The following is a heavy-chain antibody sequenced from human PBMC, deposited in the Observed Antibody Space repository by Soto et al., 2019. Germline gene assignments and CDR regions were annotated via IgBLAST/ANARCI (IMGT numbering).Heavy chain of an antibody. Sequence: SVKGSCKASGYPCSGHYLHWLRQAHGQGVEWMGWIKPNSGGTNYAQKFQGRFTMTRDTSIRTAYTERSRLRSDDTAVYYCALKWDYGGPPPEKYGMDFSRQGTTVTVSS. CDR3: ALKWDYGGPPPEKYGMDF. CDR2: IKPNSGGT. D-gene: IGHD4-17*01. V-gene: IGHV1-2*02. CDR1: GYPCSGHY. J-gene: IGHJ6*02.